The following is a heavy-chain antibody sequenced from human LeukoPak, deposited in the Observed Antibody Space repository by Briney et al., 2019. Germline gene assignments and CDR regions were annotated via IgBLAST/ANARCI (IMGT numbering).Heavy chain of an antibody. D-gene: IGHD6-19*01. CDR3: ARGENYSSGWQTSPGFDY. CDR2: VYNIGST. J-gene: IGHJ4*02. CDR1: GGSINYYY. V-gene: IGHV4-59*01. Sequence: SETLSLTCTVSGGSINYYYWSWIRQPPGQGLEWIGYVYNIGSTNYNPSLKSRVTISVDTSKNQFSLMLTSVTAADTAVYCCARGENYSSGWQTSPGFDYWGQGTLVTVSS.